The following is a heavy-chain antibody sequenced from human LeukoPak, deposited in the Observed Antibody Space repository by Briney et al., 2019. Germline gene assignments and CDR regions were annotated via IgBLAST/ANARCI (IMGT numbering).Heavy chain of an antibody. V-gene: IGHV1-69*04. CDR2: IIPILGIA. J-gene: IGHJ4*02. D-gene: IGHD3-22*01. CDR1: GGTFSSYA. Sequence: GASVKVSCKASGGTFSSYAISWVRQAPGQGLEWMGRIIPILGIANYALKFQGRVTITADKSTSTAYMELSSLRSEDTAVYYCARLYDSSGYGLDYWGQGTLVTVSS. CDR3: ARLYDSSGYGLDY.